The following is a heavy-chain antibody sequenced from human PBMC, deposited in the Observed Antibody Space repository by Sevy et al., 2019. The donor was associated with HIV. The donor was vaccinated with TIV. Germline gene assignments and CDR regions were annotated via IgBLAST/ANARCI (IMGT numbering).Heavy chain of an antibody. CDR3: ARDWGTPPTAILYYFDF. Sequence: GSLRLSCAASTFTFGHYAMHWVRQAPGKGLQWVAGISYEGSNEYYTDSVKGRFTISRDNSKNTLNLEMNNLRVEETALYYCARDWGTPPTAILYYFDFWGQGIPVTVSS. J-gene: IGHJ4*02. D-gene: IGHD3-16*01. CDR1: TFTFGHYA. V-gene: IGHV3-30*04. CDR2: ISYEGSNE.